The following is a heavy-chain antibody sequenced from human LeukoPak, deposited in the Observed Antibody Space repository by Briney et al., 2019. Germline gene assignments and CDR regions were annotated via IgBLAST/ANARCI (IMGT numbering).Heavy chain of an antibody. V-gene: IGHV4-31*03. CDR2: IYYSGST. CDR1: GGSISSGGYY. J-gene: IGHJ5*02. CDR3: ARAKYNWNYGFDP. Sequence: SETLSLTCTVSGGSISSGGYYWSWIRQHPGKGLEWIGYIYYSGSTYYNPSLKSRVTISVDTSKNQFSLKLSSVTAADTAVYYCARAKYNWNYGFDPWGQGTPVTVSS. D-gene: IGHD1-7*01.